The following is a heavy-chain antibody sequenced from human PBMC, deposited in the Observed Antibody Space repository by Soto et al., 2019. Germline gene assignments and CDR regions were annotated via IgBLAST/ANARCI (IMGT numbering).Heavy chain of an antibody. CDR2: IYYSGST. CDR3: ARRRSAPGVAYFDY. J-gene: IGHJ4*02. D-gene: IGHD4-17*01. CDR1: GGSISSGGYY. Sequence: SETLSLTCTVSGGSISSGGYYWSWIRQHPGKGLEWIGYIYYSGSTYYNPSLKSRVTISVDTSKNQFSLKLSSVTAADTAVYYCARRRSAPGVAYFDYWGQGTLVTVSS. V-gene: IGHV4-31*03.